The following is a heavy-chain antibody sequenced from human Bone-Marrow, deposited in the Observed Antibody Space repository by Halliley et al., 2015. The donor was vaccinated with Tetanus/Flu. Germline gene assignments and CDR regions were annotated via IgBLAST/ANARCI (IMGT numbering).Heavy chain of an antibody. J-gene: IGHJ4*02. Sequence: LEWVSAICGSGDATVYAGSVKGRFAISRDNSKNTLYLHLNSLRAGDTALYYCATLWGPSSSLDYWGQGVLVTVSS. D-gene: IGHD2-21*01. V-gene: IGHV3-23*01. CDR3: ATLWGPSSSLDY. CDR2: ICGSGDAT.